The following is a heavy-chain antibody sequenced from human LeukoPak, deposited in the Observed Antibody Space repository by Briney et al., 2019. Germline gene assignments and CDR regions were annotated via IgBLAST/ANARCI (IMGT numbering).Heavy chain of an antibody. Sequence: GGSLRLSCEGSAFIFSGHWMNWVRQTPGKGLEWVASIKEDGSERQYVDSVKGRFSISRDNTKGSLFLQLNSLRAEDTAVYYCARQRAVAGYRDFDYWGQGTLVTVSS. D-gene: IGHD6-19*01. V-gene: IGHV3-7*03. J-gene: IGHJ4*02. CDR1: AFIFSGHW. CDR3: ARQRAVAGYRDFDY. CDR2: IKEDGSER.